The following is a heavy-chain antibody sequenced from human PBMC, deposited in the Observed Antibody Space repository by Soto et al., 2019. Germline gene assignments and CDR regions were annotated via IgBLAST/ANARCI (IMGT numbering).Heavy chain of an antibody. CDR2: IYHSGST. D-gene: IGHD6-25*01. V-gene: IGHV4-59*08. J-gene: IGHJ4*02. Sequence: QVQLQESGPGLVKPSETLSLTCTVSGGSISSSYWSWIRQPPGKGLEWTGYIYHSGSTNYNPSLKSRVTISVDTSKNPFSLKLSSVTAAATAVYYCARLGSIAADDFDYWGQGTLVTVSS. CDR1: GGSISSSY. CDR3: ARLGSIAADDFDY.